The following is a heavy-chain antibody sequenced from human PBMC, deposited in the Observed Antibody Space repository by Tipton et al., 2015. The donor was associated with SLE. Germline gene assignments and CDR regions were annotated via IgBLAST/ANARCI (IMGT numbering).Heavy chain of an antibody. V-gene: IGHV3-30*04. CDR3: APELLDVFDY. CDR2: VSYDGIKR. Sequence: QVQLVQSGGGVVQPGRSLRLSCVASGFTFNNYALHWVRQGPGKGLEWVAVVSYDGIKRSYADSVRGRFNISRDNSENTLYLQMNSLRADDTAMYYCAPELLDVFDYWGQGTLVTVSS. D-gene: IGHD2-15*01. CDR1: GFTFNNYA. J-gene: IGHJ4*02.